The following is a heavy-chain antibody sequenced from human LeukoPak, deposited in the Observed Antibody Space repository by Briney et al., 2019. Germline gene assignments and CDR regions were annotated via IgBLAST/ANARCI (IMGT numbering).Heavy chain of an antibody. D-gene: IGHD2-15*01. Sequence: SVKVSCKASGGTLSSYTISWVRQAPGQGLEWMGRIIPILGIANYAQKFQGRVTITADKSTSTAYIELSSLRSEDTAVYYCARDGPPPVVAATPLHYYYGMDVWGQGTTVTVSS. CDR2: IIPILGIA. V-gene: IGHV1-69*04. CDR3: ARDGPPPVVAATPLHYYYGMDV. CDR1: GGTLSSYT. J-gene: IGHJ6*02.